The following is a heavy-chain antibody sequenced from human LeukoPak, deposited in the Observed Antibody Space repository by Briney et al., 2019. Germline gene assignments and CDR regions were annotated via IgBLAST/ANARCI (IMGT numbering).Heavy chain of an antibody. CDR3: ARDVPYQVGTTVVTPWDY. CDR2: IYHSGST. J-gene: IGHJ4*02. Sequence: TSETLSLTCTVSGYSISSGYYWGWIRQPPGKGLEWIGSIYHSGSTYYNPSLKSRVTISVDTTKNQFSLKLSSVTAADTAVYYCARDVPYQVGTTVVTPWDYWGQGTLVTVSS. CDR1: GYSISSGYY. V-gene: IGHV4-38-2*02. D-gene: IGHD4-23*01.